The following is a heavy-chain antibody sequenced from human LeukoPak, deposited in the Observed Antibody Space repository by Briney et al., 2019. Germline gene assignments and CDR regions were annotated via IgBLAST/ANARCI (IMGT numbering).Heavy chain of an antibody. CDR2: INHSGST. Sequence: PSETLSLTCAVYGGSFSGYYWSWIRQPPGKGLEWIGEINHSGSTNYNPSLKSRVTISVDTSKNQFSLKLSSVTAADTAVYYCARGGNDSSGYGDFDYWGQGTLVTVSS. CDR3: ARGGNDSSGYGDFDY. J-gene: IGHJ4*02. D-gene: IGHD3-22*01. V-gene: IGHV4-34*01. CDR1: GGSFSGYY.